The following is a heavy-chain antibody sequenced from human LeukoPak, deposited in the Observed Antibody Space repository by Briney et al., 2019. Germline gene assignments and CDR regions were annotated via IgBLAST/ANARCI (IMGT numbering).Heavy chain of an antibody. CDR1: GFTFSSYA. V-gene: IGHV3-23*01. CDR2: ISGSGGST. J-gene: IGHJ1*01. Sequence: GGSLGLSCAASGFTFSSYAMSWVRQAPGKGLEWVSAISGSGGSTYYADSVKGRFTISRDNSKNTLYLQMNSLRAEDTAVYYCAKGPDYDFWSGYYSGREYFQHWGQGTLVTVSS. D-gene: IGHD3-3*01. CDR3: AKGPDYDFWSGYYSGREYFQH.